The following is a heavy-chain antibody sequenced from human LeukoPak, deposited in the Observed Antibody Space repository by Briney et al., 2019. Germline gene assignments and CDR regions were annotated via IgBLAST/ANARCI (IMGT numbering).Heavy chain of an antibody. CDR2: ISSTLYST. Sequence: GGSLRLSCAASGFTFSRYNMVWVRQAPGKGLEWISYISSTLYSTFYTDSAKGRFTISRDNAKNSLFLQMNGLRAEDTAVYYCARSRLTSFDYWGQGTLVAVSS. CDR1: GFTFSRYN. V-gene: IGHV3-48*01. J-gene: IGHJ4*02. CDR3: ARSRLTSFDY.